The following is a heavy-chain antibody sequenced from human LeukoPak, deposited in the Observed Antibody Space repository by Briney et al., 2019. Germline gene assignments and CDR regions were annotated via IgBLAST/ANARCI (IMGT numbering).Heavy chain of an antibody. CDR3: AKGLRYFDWLSLPDY. J-gene: IGHJ4*02. V-gene: IGHV3-30*02. Sequence: GGSLRLSCAASGFTFSSYGMHWVRQAPGKGLEWVAFIRYDGSNKYYADSVKGRFTISRDNSKNTLYLQMNSLRAEDTALCYCAKGLRYFDWLSLPDYWGQGTLVTVSS. CDR1: GFTFSSYG. CDR2: IRYDGSNK. D-gene: IGHD3-9*01.